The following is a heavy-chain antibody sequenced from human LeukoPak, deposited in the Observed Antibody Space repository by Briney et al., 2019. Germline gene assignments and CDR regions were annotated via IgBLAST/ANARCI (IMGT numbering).Heavy chain of an antibody. CDR2: INHSGST. CDR1: GGSFSGYY. V-gene: IGHV4-34*01. Sequence: SGTLSLTCAVYGGSFSGYYWSWIRQPPGKGLEWIGEINHSGSTYYNPSLKSRVTISVDTSKNQFYLKLSSVTAADTAVYYCARGAVKKRITMVRGVIKRVYYFDYWGQGTLVTVSS. CDR3: ARGAVKKRITMVRGVIKRVYYFDY. J-gene: IGHJ4*02. D-gene: IGHD3-10*01.